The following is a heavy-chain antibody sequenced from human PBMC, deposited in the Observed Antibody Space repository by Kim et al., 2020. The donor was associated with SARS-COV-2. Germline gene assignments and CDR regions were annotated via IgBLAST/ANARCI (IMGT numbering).Heavy chain of an antibody. Sequence: DSVQGRFTIPRDNSNMLYLQMNSLRAEDTAVYYCARGIAATGTPNWFDPWGQGTLVTVSS. V-gene: IGHV3-30*01. CDR3: ARGIAATGTPNWFDP. D-gene: IGHD6-13*01. J-gene: IGHJ5*02.